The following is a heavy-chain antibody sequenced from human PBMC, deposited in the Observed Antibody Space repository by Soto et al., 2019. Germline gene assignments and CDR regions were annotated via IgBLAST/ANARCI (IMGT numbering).Heavy chain of an antibody. D-gene: IGHD3-3*01. V-gene: IGHV3-53*02. Sequence: DVQLVETGGGLIQPGGSLRLSCAASGFSVSGDYMNWVRQGPGKGLEWVSVIYRGGTTYYADSVRGRFTTSRDDSENTLFLQMNSLRDEDTAVYYCARATEWNALDIWGQGKMVTVSS. CDR1: GFSVSGDY. CDR3: ARATEWNALDI. CDR2: IYRGGTT. J-gene: IGHJ3*02.